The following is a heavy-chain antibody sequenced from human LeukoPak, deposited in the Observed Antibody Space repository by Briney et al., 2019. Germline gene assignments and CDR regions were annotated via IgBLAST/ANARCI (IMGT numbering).Heavy chain of an antibody. J-gene: IGHJ4*02. V-gene: IGHV3-33*01. Sequence: GRSLRLSCAASGFSFSRHGMHWVRQAPGKGLEWVALIWYDGSNKYYTDSVKGRFTISRDNSKNTLYLEMNSLRAEDTAVYYCGRLSGSYFDYWGQGTQVTVSS. D-gene: IGHD1-26*01. CDR1: GFSFSRHG. CDR3: GRLSGSYFDY. CDR2: IWYDGSNK.